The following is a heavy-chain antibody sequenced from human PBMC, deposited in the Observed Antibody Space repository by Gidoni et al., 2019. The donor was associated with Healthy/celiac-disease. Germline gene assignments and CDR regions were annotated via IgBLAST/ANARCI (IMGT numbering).Heavy chain of an antibody. V-gene: IGHV4-59*01. CDR3: AREVGTRDGYNTEIFDY. CDR1: GGSISSYY. CDR2: IYYSGST. Sequence: QVQLQESGPGLVKPSETLSLTCTVAGGSISSYYWSWIRQPPGKGLEWIGYIYYSGSTNYNPSLKSRVTISVDTSKTQFSLKLSSVTAADTAVYYCAREVGTRDGYNTEIFDYWGQGTLVTVSS. D-gene: IGHD5-12*01. J-gene: IGHJ4*02.